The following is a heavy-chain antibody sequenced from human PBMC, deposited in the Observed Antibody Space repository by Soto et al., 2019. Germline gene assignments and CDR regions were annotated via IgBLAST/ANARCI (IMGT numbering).Heavy chain of an antibody. CDR3: ASHYDFWSGSWFDP. J-gene: IGHJ5*02. V-gene: IGHV1-69*02. CDR1: GGTFSSYT. CDR2: IIPILGIA. D-gene: IGHD3-3*01. Sequence: ASVKVSCKASGGTFSSYTISWVRQAPGQGLEWMGRIIPILGIANYAQKFQGRVTITADKSTSTAYMELSSLRSEDTAVYYCASHYDFWSGSWFDPWGQGTLVTVSS.